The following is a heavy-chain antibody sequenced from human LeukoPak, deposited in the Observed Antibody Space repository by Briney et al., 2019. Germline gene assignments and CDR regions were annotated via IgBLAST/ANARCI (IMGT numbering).Heavy chain of an antibody. CDR2: IYHSGST. CDR3: ARGRRITMVRGVIRSNWFDP. J-gene: IGHJ5*02. V-gene: IGHV4-4*02. CDR1: GGSISSSNW. D-gene: IGHD3-10*01. Sequence: PSGTLSLTCAVSGGSISSSNWWSWVRQPPGKGLEWIGEIYHSGSTNYNPSLKSRVTISVDTSKNQFSLKLSSVTAADTAVYYCARGRRITMVRGVIRSNWFDPWGQGTLVTVSS.